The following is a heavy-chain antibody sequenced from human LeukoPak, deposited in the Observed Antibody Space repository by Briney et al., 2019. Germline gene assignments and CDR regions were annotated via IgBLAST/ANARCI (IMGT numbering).Heavy chain of an antibody. D-gene: IGHD5-18*01. CDR1: GYTFTSYA. J-gene: IGHJ6*02. V-gene: IGHV7-4-1*02. Sequence: ASVKVSCKASGYTFTSYAMNWVRQAPGQGLEWMGWINTNTGNPTYAQGFTGRFVFSLDTSVSTAYLQISSLKAEDTAVYYCARERIQLWFYYYYYGMDVWGQGTTVTVS. CDR3: ARERIQLWFYYYYYGMDV. CDR2: INTNTGNP.